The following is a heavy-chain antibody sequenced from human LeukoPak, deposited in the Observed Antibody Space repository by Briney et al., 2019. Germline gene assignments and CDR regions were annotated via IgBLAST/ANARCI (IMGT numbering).Heavy chain of an antibody. Sequence: GGSLRLSCAAYRFTFSSYAMMWVPQAPGKGLVGGTAISGSGGSTYYADSVRGRFTIDRDKAKNTLYLQMNSLRAEDTAVYYCANGGYSYGDNPGNLWYYFDYWGQGTLVTVSS. D-gene: IGHD5-18*01. V-gene: IGHV3-23*01. CDR3: ANGGYSYGDNPGNLWYYFDY. J-gene: IGHJ4*02. CDR1: RFTFSSYA. CDR2: ISGSGGST.